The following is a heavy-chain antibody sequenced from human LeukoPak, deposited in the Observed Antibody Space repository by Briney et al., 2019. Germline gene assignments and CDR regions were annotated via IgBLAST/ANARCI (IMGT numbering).Heavy chain of an antibody. J-gene: IGHJ4*02. Sequence: GGSLRLSCATSGFSFSSYWMSWVRQAPGKVLEWVANIKQDGSDKNYVDSVKGRFTTSRDNAKNSLYLQMNSLRAEDTAVYYCARAGFRWVDYWGQGTLVTVSS. V-gene: IGHV3-7*01. CDR2: IKQDGSDK. CDR3: ARAGFRWVDY. CDR1: GFSFSSYW. D-gene: IGHD4-23*01.